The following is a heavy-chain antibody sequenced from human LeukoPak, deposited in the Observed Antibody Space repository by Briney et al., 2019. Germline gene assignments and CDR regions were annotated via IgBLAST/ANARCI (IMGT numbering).Heavy chain of an antibody. CDR2: ISSSSTYI. D-gene: IGHD6-13*01. J-gene: IGHJ4*02. V-gene: IGHV3-21*01. Sequence: GGALRLSCTASGFTFSTYGMNWVRQAPGKGLEWVSSISSSSTYIYYADSLKGRFTISRDNDKNSLYLQMNSLRAEDTAIYYCARDEEQQLALDYWGQGTLVTVSS. CDR1: GFTFSTYG. CDR3: ARDEEQQLALDY.